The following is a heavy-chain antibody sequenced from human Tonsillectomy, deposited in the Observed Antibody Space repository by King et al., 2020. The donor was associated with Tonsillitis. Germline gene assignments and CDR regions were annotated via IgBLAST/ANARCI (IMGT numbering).Heavy chain of an antibody. CDR2: IYDSGST. Sequence: LQLQESGPGLVKPSETLSLTCTVSGGSISNYYWSWIRQPPGKGLEWIGYIYDSGSTKYNPSLRSRVIMSVDTAKNQFSLKLSSVTAADPAVYYCARDCGGACYSYWYFDLWGRGTLVTVSS. CDR1: GGSISNYY. J-gene: IGHJ2*01. V-gene: IGHV4-59*01. D-gene: IGHD2-21*02. CDR3: ARDCGGACYSYWYFDL.